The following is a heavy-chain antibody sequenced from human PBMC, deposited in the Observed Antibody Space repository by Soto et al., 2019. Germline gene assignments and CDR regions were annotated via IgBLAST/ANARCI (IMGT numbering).Heavy chain of an antibody. CDR1: GFAFSSYA. CDR3: AIGRGTTVTQFDY. J-gene: IGHJ4*02. CDR2: ISGSGGST. V-gene: IGHV3-23*01. Sequence: EVQLLESGGGLVQPGGSLRLSCAASGFAFSSYAMTWVRQAPGKGLEWVSVISGSGGSTYYADSVKGRLTISRDNAKNTLYLQVNSLRAEDTAVYYCAIGRGTTVTQFDYWGQGTLVTVSS. D-gene: IGHD4-17*01.